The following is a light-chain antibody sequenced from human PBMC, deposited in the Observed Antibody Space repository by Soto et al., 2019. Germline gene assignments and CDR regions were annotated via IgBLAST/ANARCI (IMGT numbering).Light chain of an antibody. CDR3: QKYNSAPWT. CDR2: AAS. V-gene: IGKV1-9*01. Sequence: DIQLTQSPSFLSTSVGDRVTIICRASQAIRTYLAWYQQKPGRAPKLLIYAASTLQTGVPSRFSGSGSGTEFTLTISSLQPEDVATYYCQKYNSAPWTFGHGTKVEIK. CDR1: QAIRTY. J-gene: IGKJ1*01.